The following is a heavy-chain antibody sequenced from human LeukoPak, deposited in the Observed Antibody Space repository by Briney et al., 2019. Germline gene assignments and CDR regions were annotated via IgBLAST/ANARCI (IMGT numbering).Heavy chain of an antibody. CDR1: GYTFTGYY. D-gene: IGHD2-15*01. CDR2: INPNSGGT. CDR3: ARGYCSGGSCYSVENWFDP. V-gene: IGHV1-2*06. J-gene: IGHJ5*02. Sequence: GASVKVSCKASGYTFTGYYMHWVRQAPGQGLEWMGRINPNSGGTNYAQKSQGRVTMTRDTSISTAYMELSRLRSDDTAVYYCARGYCSGGSCYSVENWFDPWGQGTLVTVSS.